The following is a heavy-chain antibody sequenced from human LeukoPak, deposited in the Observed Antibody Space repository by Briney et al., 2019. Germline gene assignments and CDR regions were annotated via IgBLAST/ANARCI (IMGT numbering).Heavy chain of an antibody. CDR3: AATYYYGSGSPYYFDY. V-gene: IGHV1-58*02. J-gene: IGHJ4*02. CDR1: GFTFTSSA. CDR2: IAVGSGNT. D-gene: IGHD3-10*01. Sequence: SVKVSCKASGFTFTSSAMQWVRQARGQRLEWIGWIAVGSGNTNYAQKFQERVTITRDMSTSTAYMELSSLRSEDTAVYYCAATYYYGSGSPYYFDYWGQGTLVTVSS.